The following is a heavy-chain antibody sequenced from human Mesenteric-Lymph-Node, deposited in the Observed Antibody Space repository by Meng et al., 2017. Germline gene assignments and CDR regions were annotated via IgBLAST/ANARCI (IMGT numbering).Heavy chain of an antibody. J-gene: IGHJ4*02. CDR3: AKNRVGHDF. CDR2: ISWNSGSI. Sequence: GGSLRLSCAASGFTFDDYAMHWVRQAPGKGLEWVSGISWNSGSIGYADSVKGRFTISRDNAKNSLYLQMNSLRAEDTAVYYCAKNRVGHDFWGQGMLVTVSS. V-gene: IGHV3-9*01. D-gene: IGHD1-26*01. CDR1: GFTFDDYA.